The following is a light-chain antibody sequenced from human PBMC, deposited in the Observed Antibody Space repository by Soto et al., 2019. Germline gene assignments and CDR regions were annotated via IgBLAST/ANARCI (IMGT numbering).Light chain of an antibody. CDR2: HSS. CDR3: QQYDTPLWVYT. J-gene: IGKJ2*01. CDR1: RSIESRY. Sequence: EIVLTQSPVTLSLSPGERASLSCRTSRSIESRYLAWYQQRPGQGPRLLIYHSSSRATGIPDRFSGSGSGTDFTLTISRLEPEDFAVYYCQQYDTPLWVYTFGQGTKVDIK. V-gene: IGKV3-20*01.